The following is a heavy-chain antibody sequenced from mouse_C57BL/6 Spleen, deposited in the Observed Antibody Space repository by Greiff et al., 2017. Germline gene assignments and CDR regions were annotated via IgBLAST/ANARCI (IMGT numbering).Heavy chain of an antibody. J-gene: IGHJ2*01. CDR1: GFNIKDDY. D-gene: IGHD5-1*01. V-gene: IGHV14-4*01. Sequence: VHVKQSGAELVRPGASVKLSCTASGFNIKDDYMHWVKQRPEQGLEWIGWIDPENGDTEYASKFQGKATITADTSSNTAYLQLSSLTSEDTAVYYCTKVLLRWGQGTTLTVSS. CDR2: IDPENGDT. CDR3: TKVLLR.